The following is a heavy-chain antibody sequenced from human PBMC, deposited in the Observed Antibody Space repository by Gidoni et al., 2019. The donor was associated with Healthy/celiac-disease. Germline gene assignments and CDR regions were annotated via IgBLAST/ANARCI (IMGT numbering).Heavy chain of an antibody. J-gene: IGHJ4*02. V-gene: IGHV3-43*01. CDR2: ISWDGGST. Sequence: EVQLVESGGVVVQPGGSLRLSCAASGFTFDASTMHWVRQAPGKGLEWVSLISWDGGSTYYADSVKGRFTISRDNSKNSLYLQMNSLRTEDTALYYCAKDTSRGYCSGGSCPLDYWGQGTLVTVSS. CDR1: GFTFDAST. CDR3: AKDTSRGYCSGGSCPLDY. D-gene: IGHD2-15*01.